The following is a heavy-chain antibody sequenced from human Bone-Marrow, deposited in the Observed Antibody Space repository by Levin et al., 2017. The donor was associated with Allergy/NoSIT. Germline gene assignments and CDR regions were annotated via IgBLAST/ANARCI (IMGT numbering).Heavy chain of an antibody. CDR2: IYYSGST. CDR3: ARAIPSGGNSYYYYYMDV. CDR1: CGSISGYY. V-gene: IGHV4-59*01. Sequence: SQTLSLPCTVSCGSISGYYWSWIRQPPEKGLEWIGYIYYSGSTKYNASLKSRVTISVDTSKNQFSLKLTSVTAADTAVYYCARAIPSGGNSYYYYYMDVWGKGTTVTVSS. J-gene: IGHJ6*03. D-gene: IGHD4-23*01.